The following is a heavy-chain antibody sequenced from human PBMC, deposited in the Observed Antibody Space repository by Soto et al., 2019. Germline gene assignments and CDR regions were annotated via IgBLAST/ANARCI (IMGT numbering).Heavy chain of an antibody. CDR3: VRVVAIPGYPDN. CDR2: IVPIVDTS. J-gene: IGHJ4*02. D-gene: IGHD5-12*01. V-gene: IGHV1-69*12. CDR1: GGTFSSYA. Sequence: QVQLVQSGAEVRQPASSVKVSCKTSGGTFSSYAISWVRQAPGQGLEWMGGIVPIVDTSTYAQKFQGRVTITEYESTSTVYSELSSLRADDTAVYYCVRVVAIPGYPDNWGQGTLVTVSS.